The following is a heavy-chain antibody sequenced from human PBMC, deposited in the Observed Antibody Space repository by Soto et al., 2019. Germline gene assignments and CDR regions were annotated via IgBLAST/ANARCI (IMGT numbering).Heavy chain of an antibody. V-gene: IGHV1-18*01. Sequence: ASVKVSCKASGYTFTSYGISWVRQAPGQGLEWMGWISAYNGNTNYAQKLQGRVTMTTDTSTSTAYMELRSLRSDDTAVYCCARDSGCSSTSCYGSHIHYWGQGTLVTVSS. CDR2: ISAYNGNT. CDR3: ARDSGCSSTSCYGSHIHY. CDR1: GYTFTSYG. D-gene: IGHD2-2*01. J-gene: IGHJ4*02.